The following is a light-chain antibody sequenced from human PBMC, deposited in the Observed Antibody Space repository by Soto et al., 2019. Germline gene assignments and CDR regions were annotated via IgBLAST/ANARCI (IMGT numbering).Light chain of an antibody. Sequence: EVVLTQSLATLSLSPGESAALSCRASQSIRTSLAWYQQKPGQAPRLVIFDASNRANGVPARFGGSGSGTDFTLTINSLEPEDFAVYYCQQRNVWPPITFGQGTRLEI. CDR2: DAS. CDR3: QQRNVWPPIT. V-gene: IGKV3-11*01. CDR1: QSIRTS. J-gene: IGKJ5*01.